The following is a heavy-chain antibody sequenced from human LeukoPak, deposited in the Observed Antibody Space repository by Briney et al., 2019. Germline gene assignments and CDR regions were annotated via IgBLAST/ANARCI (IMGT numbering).Heavy chain of an antibody. CDR3: ARGSYYYDSSGYYYVY. CDR1: GFTFDDYG. D-gene: IGHD3-22*01. J-gene: IGHJ4*02. Sequence: PGGSLRLSCVASGFTFDDYGMSWVRQAPGKGQEWVSGINWNGGSTGYADSVKGRFTISRDNAKNSLYLQMNSLRAEDTALYYCARGSYYYDSSGYYYVYWGQGTLVTVSS. V-gene: IGHV3-20*04. CDR2: INWNGGST.